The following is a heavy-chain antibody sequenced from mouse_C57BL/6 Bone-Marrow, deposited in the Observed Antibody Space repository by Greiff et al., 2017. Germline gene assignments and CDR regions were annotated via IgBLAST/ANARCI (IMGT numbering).Heavy chain of an antibody. Sequence: QVQLQQPGAELVMPGASVKLSCKASGYTFTSSWMHWVKQRPGQGLEWIGEIDPSDSYTNYNQKFKGKSTLTVDKSSSTDYMQLSSLTSEDSAVYYWARRAYDGSSYYFDYWGQGTTLTGSS. CDR1: GYTFTSSW. D-gene: IGHD2-3*01. V-gene: IGHV1-69*01. CDR2: IDPSDSYT. J-gene: IGHJ2*01. CDR3: ARRAYDGSSYYFDY.